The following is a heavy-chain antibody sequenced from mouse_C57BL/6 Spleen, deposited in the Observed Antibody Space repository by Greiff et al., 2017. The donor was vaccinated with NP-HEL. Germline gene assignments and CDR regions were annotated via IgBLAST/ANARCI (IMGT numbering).Heavy chain of an antibody. CDR3: ARKGLYAMDY. J-gene: IGHJ4*01. CDR1: GYTFTDYY. V-gene: IGHV1-76*01. CDR2: IYPGSGNT. Sequence: QVQLQQSGAELVRPGASVKLSCKASGYTFTDYYINWVKQRPGQGLEWIARIYPGSGNTYYNEKFKGKATLTAEKSSSTAYMQLSSLTSEDSAVYFCARKGLYAMDYWGQGTSVTVSS.